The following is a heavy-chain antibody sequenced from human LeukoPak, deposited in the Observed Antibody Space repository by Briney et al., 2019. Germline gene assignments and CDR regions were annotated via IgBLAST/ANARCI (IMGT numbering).Heavy chain of an antibody. CDR3: AREARATPDF. V-gene: IGHV3-11*01. J-gene: IGHJ4*02. CDR2: ITNSGDFV. Sequence: GGSLRLSCAASGFRFSGHYMSWIRQAPGKGLEWISYITNSGDFVNYADSVKGRFTISRDNAKNSLYLQMNSLRAEDTAVYCCAREARATPDFWGQGTVVTVSS. D-gene: IGHD1-26*01. CDR1: GFRFSGHY.